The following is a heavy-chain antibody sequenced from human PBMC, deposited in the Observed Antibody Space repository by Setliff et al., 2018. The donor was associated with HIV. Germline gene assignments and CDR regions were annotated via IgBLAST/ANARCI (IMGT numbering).Heavy chain of an antibody. CDR2: IIPIFGTA. D-gene: IGHD3-22*01. CDR3: ARGLLDYDSSGHEAFDI. V-gene: IGHV1-69*05. Sequence: GASVKVSCKASGGTFSSYAISWVRQAPGQGLEWMGGIIPIFGTANYAQKFQGRVTITTDESTSTAYMEMSSLRSEDTAVYYCARGLLDYDSSGHEAFDIWGQGTMFTIAS. J-gene: IGHJ3*02. CDR1: GGTFSSYA.